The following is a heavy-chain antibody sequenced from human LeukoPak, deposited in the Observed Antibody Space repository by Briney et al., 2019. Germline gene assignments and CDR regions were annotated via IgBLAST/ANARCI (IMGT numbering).Heavy chain of an antibody. CDR3: ARDGSYYYDSSGYPKDY. V-gene: IGHV1-46*01. CDR2: INPSGGST. D-gene: IGHD3-22*01. J-gene: IGHJ4*02. Sequence: ASVKVSCEASGYTFTSYYMHWVRQAPGQGLEWMGIINPSGGSTSYAQKFQGRVTMTRDTSTSTVYMELSSLRSEDTAVYYCARDGSYYYDSSGYPKDYWGQGTLVTVSS. CDR1: GYTFTSYY.